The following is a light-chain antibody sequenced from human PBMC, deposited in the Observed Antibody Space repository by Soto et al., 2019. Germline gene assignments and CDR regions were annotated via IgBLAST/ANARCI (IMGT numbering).Light chain of an antibody. Sequence: QSALTQPASVSGSPGQSITISCTGTSRDVGGYKYVSWYQQHPGKVPKLMIYEVSNRPSGVSNRFSGSKSGDTASLTISGLQPEDEADYYCSSYTSSSTVVFGGGTKVTVL. V-gene: IGLV2-14*01. CDR1: SRDVGGYKY. J-gene: IGLJ2*01. CDR3: SSYTSSSTVV. CDR2: EVS.